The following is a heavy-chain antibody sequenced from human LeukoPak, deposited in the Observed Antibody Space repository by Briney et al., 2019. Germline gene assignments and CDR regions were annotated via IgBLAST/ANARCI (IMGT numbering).Heavy chain of an antibody. D-gene: IGHD1-26*01. J-gene: IGHJ6*03. Sequence: PGGSLRLSCAASGFTFSSYGMSWVRQAPGKGLEWVSAISGSGDSTYYADSVKGRFTISRDNSKKTLYLQLNSLRAEDTAVYYCAKSQGGYYPRRTYYYYMDVWGKGTTVTVSS. CDR2: ISGSGDST. CDR1: GFTFSSYG. V-gene: IGHV3-23*01. CDR3: AKSQGGYYPRRTYYYYMDV.